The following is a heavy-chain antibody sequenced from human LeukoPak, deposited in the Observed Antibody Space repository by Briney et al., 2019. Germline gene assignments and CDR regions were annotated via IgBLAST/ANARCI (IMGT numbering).Heavy chain of an antibody. CDR1: GFTFDDYA. CDR2: ISWNSGSI. D-gene: IGHD3-10*01. CDR3: AKSITMVRGVDDAFDI. Sequence: GGSLRLYCAASGFTFDDYAMHWVRQAPGKGLEWVSGISWNSGSIGYADSVKGRFTISRDNAKNSLYLQMNSLRAEDTALYYCAKSITMVRGVDDAFDIWGQGTMVAVSS. J-gene: IGHJ3*02. V-gene: IGHV3-9*01.